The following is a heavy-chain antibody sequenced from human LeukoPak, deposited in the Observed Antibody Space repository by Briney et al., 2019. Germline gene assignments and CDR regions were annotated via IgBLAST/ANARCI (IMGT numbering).Heavy chain of an antibody. CDR1: GFTFGDFA. D-gene: IGHD2-15*01. V-gene: IGHV3-49*04. Sequence: GGSLRLSCSASGFTFGDFAMTWVRQAPGKGLESVGIGRAKAYGATKEYAASVKGRFTISRDDSKSVAYLQMDNLKTEDTGIYYCTRGSGRFEYWGQGTRVTVSS. CDR3: TRGSGRFEY. J-gene: IGHJ4*02. CDR2: GRAKAYGATK.